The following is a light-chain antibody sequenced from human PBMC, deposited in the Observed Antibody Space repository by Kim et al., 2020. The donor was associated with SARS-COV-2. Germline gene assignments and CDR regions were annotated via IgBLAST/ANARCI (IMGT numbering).Light chain of an antibody. CDR2: QDF. V-gene: IGLV3-1*01. Sequence: SSSLPPPPSLSFSPVHTVPLPFSLDKLGEKYSCWYQQKSGQFPILIIYQDFKRPSGIPGRFSGSNFGNTATLTISVTQTVDEADYYCQAWDSGTVVFGGGTKLTVL. CDR1: KLGEKY. J-gene: IGLJ2*01. CDR3: QAWDSGTVV.